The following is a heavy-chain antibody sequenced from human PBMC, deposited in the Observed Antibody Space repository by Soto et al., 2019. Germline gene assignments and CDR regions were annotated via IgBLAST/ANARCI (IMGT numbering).Heavy chain of an antibody. Sequence: PGGSLRLSCAASGFTFSSYAMSWVRQAPGKGLEWVSAISGSGGSTYYADSVKGRFTISRDNSKNTPYLQMNSLRAEDTAVYYCAKDFEYSSSPADYWGQGTLVTVSS. J-gene: IGHJ4*02. D-gene: IGHD6-6*01. CDR1: GFTFSSYA. V-gene: IGHV3-23*01. CDR2: ISGSGGST. CDR3: AKDFEYSSSPADY.